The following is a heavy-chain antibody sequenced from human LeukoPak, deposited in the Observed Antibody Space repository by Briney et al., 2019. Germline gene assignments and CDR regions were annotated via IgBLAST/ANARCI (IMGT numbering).Heavy chain of an antibody. CDR1: GFTFSSYA. CDR3: ARGRVLLNYFDS. Sequence: GGSLRLSCAASGFTFSSYAMYWVRQTPAKGPEYVSAISNTGGFTYYATSVEDRFTISRDNSKNTVYLQMGSLTPADMGVYYCARGRVLLNYFDSWGQGTLVTVSS. V-gene: IGHV3-64*01. CDR2: ISNTGGFT. J-gene: IGHJ4*02.